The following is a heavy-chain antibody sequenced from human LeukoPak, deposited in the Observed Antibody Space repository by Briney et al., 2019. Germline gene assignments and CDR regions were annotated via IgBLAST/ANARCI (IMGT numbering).Heavy chain of an antibody. CDR3: AKDSAKQAARPTLRVY. Sequence: GGSLRLSCAASGFTFSSYGMHWVRQAPGKGLEWVALIRYDGSNKYYADSVKGRFTISRDNSKNTLYLQMNSLRAEDTAVYYCAKDSAKQAARPTLRVYWGQGTLVTVSS. CDR2: IRYDGSNK. J-gene: IGHJ4*02. D-gene: IGHD6-6*01. CDR1: GFTFSSYG. V-gene: IGHV3-30*02.